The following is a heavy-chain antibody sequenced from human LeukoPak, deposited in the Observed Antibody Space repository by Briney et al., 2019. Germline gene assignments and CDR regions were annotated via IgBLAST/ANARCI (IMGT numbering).Heavy chain of an antibody. V-gene: IGHV4-30-2*01. Sequence: SETLSLTRGVSVGSISRGGYSWSWIRQPPGKGLEWIGYIYRSGSAYYNPSLKIRVTISVDRSKNQFSLKLSSVTAADTAVYYCSSGGHMVRHSYFVYWRRGTLVTVSS. CDR2: IYRSGSA. CDR1: VGSISRGGYS. CDR3: SSGGHMVRHSYFVY. D-gene: IGHD4/OR15-4a*01. J-gene: IGHJ4*02.